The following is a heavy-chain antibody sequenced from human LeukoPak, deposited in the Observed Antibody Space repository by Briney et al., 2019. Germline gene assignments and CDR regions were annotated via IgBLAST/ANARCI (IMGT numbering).Heavy chain of an antibody. J-gene: IGHJ4*02. CDR3: AREPSAPYGDYFDY. V-gene: IGHV4-31*03. CDR2: IYDSGNT. Sequence: TSETLSLTCSVSGGSISTGGYYWSWIRQHPGKCLEWIGYIYDSGNTYYNPSLKSRVTISVDTPKNQFSLKLGSVTVADTAVYYCAREPSAPYGDYFDYWGQGTLVTVSS. CDR1: GGSISTGGYY. D-gene: IGHD4-17*01.